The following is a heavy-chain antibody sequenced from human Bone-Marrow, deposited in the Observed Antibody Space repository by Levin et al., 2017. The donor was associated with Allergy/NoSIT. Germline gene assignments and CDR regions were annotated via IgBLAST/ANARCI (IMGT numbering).Heavy chain of an antibody. D-gene: IGHD6-19*01. J-gene: IGHJ4*02. V-gene: IGHV3-53*01. CDR1: GFTISSNY. Sequence: PGGSLRLSCAASGFTISSNYMSWVRQAPGKGLEWVSVIYSGGSTYYADSVKGRFTISRDNSKNTLYLQMNSLRAEDTAVYYCATFIDSSSGWSLIGYWGQGTLVTVSS. CDR2: IYSGGST. CDR3: ATFIDSSSGWSLIGY.